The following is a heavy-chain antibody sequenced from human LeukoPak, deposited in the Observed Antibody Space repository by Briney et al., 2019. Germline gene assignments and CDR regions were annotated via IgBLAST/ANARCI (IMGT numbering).Heavy chain of an antibody. CDR1: GYTFTRYY. V-gene: IGHV1-46*01. CDR3: ASSLLTGYSSQGAFDI. Sequence: ASVRVSCKASGYTFTRYYMHWVRQAPGQGLEWMGIINPSGGSTSYAQKFQGRVTMTTDTSTSTVYMELTSLRSADTAVYYCASSLLTGYSSQGAFDIWGQGTMVSVSS. D-gene: IGHD6-13*01. J-gene: IGHJ3*02. CDR2: INPSGGST.